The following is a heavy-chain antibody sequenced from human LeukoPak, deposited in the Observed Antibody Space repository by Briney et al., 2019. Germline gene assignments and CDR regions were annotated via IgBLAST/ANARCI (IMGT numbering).Heavy chain of an antibody. D-gene: IGHD1-14*01. Sequence: SETLSLTCTVSGVSISSYYWSWIRQPPGKGLEWIGYIYYSGSTNYNPSLKSRVTISVDTSKNQFSLKLTSVTAADTAVYYCARGQNRAFDIWGQGTMVTVSS. V-gene: IGHV4-59*01. CDR2: IYYSGST. J-gene: IGHJ3*02. CDR3: ARGQNRAFDI. CDR1: GVSISSYY.